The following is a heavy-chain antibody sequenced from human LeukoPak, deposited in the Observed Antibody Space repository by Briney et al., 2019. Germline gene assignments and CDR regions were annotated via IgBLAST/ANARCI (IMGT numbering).Heavy chain of an antibody. D-gene: IGHD3-22*01. CDR1: GYTFTGYY. CDR3: AILRYYYDSSGYPP. Sequence: GASVKVSCKASGYTFTGYYMHWVRQAPGQGLEWMGWINPNSGGTDYAQKFQGRVTMTRDTSISTAYMELSRLRSDDTAVYYCAILRYYYDSSGYPPWGQGTLVTVSS. V-gene: IGHV1-2*02. CDR2: INPNSGGT. J-gene: IGHJ5*02.